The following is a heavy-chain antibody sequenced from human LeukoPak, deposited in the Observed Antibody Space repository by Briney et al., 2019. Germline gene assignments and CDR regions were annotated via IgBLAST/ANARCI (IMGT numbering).Heavy chain of an antibody. J-gene: IGHJ4*02. Sequence: GASLKISCKGSGSSFTSYWIGWVRQMPGKGLEWMGIIYPGDSNTRYSPSFQGQVTISADKFISTAYLQWSSLKASDTAMYYCARYDSSGYYSDYWGQGTLVTVSS. V-gene: IGHV5-51*01. D-gene: IGHD3-22*01. CDR3: ARYDSSGYYSDY. CDR2: IYPGDSNT. CDR1: GSSFTSYW.